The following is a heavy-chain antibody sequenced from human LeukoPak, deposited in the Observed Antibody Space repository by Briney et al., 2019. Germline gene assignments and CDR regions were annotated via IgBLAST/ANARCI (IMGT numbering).Heavy chain of an antibody. D-gene: IGHD2-15*01. V-gene: IGHV1-8*01. CDR3: ARPYCSGGSCHDYFDY. Sequence: GASVKVSCKASGYTFTSYDINWVRQATGQGLEWMGWMNPNSDNTGYAQKFQGRVTMTRNTSISTAYMELSGLTSDDTAVYYCARPYCSGGSCHDYFDYWGQGTLVTVSS. CDR2: MNPNSDNT. CDR1: GYTFTSYD. J-gene: IGHJ4*02.